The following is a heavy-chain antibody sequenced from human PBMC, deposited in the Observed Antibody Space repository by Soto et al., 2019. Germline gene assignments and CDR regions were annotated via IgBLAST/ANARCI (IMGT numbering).Heavy chain of an antibody. CDR3: AKSAPMDAGDMYSYDF. Sequence: QGQLVQSGTEVKKTGSSVKVSCKASGGTFSTFGISWVRQAPGQGLEWMGGIIPFFGTARYSQKFEDRITITADESTNSVYMDLRSLTSEDTAIYYCAKSAPMDAGDMYSYDFWGQGALVTFSS. J-gene: IGHJ4*02. CDR1: GGTFSTFG. D-gene: IGHD4-17*01. V-gene: IGHV1-69*01. CDR2: IIPFFGTA.